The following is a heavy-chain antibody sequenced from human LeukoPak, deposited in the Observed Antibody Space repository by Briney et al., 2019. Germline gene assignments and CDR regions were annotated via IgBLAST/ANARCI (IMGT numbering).Heavy chain of an antibody. J-gene: IGHJ4*02. V-gene: IGHV4-39*01. CDR1: GASIISTTYY. Sequence: PSETLSLTCTVSGASIISTTYYWGWIRQPPGKGLEWIGTIYYSGTTYYNPSLKSRVTTSVDTSKNQFSLKLSSVTAADTAVYYCARTHTYGDFDYWGQGTLVTVSS. CDR3: ARTHTYGDFDY. CDR2: IYYSGTT. D-gene: IGHD4-17*01.